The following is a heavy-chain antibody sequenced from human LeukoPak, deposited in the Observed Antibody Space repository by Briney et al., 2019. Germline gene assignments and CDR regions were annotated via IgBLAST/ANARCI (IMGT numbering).Heavy chain of an antibody. V-gene: IGHV4-39*07. CDR2: IYYSGST. Sequence: SETLSLTCTVSGGSISSSSYYWGWIRQPPGKGLEWIGSIYYSGSTYYNPSLKSRVTISVDTSKNQFSPKLSSVTAADTAVYYCARELVRGRIGGPDAFDIWGQGTMVTVSS. CDR1: GGSISSSSYY. D-gene: IGHD3-10*01. J-gene: IGHJ3*02. CDR3: ARELVRGRIGGPDAFDI.